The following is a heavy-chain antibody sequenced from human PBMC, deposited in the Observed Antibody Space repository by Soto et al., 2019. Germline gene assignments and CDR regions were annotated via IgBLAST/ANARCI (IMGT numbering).Heavy chain of an antibody. CDR3: ARIILTGYYGLEP. D-gene: IGHD3-9*01. CDR1: GDCLTSYY. CDR2: IYYTGKT. Sequence: QVQLQESGPGLVKPSETLSLTCSVSGDCLTSYYWTWVRQPPGKGLEWIGYIYYTGKTNYNPSLKSRVTLSMDLSKNQFSLELRSLTAADTAVYYCARIILTGYYGLEPWGQGTLVIVSA. V-gene: IGHV4-59*01. J-gene: IGHJ5*02.